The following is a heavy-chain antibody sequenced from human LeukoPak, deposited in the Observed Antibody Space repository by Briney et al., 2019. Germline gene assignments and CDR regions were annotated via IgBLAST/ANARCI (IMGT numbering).Heavy chain of an antibody. V-gene: IGHV3-53*01. CDR3: ARAGGSIKPFDY. J-gene: IGHJ4*02. D-gene: IGHD3-3*01. CDR2: IYSGGTT. Sequence: GGSLRLSCAASGFTVSINYMNWVRQAPGKGLEWVSVIYSGGTTYYADSVRGRFTISRDNSKNTLYLQMNSLRAEDTAVYYCARAGGSIKPFDYWGQGTLVTVSS. CDR1: GFTVSINY.